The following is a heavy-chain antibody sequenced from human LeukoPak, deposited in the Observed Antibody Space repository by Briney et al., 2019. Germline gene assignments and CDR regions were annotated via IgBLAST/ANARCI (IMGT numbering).Heavy chain of an antibody. J-gene: IGHJ4*02. V-gene: IGHV4-39*01. CDR3: ARHKIPVEPYYDFWSGPLIGPHFDY. CDR2: IYYSGST. CDR1: GGSISSSSYY. Sequence: SETLSLTCTVSGGSISSSSYYWGWIRQPPGKGLEWIGSIYYSGSTYYNPSLKSRVTISVDTSKNQFSLKLSSVTAADTAVYYCARHKIPVEPYYDFWSGPLIGPHFDYWGQGTLVTVSS. D-gene: IGHD3-3*01.